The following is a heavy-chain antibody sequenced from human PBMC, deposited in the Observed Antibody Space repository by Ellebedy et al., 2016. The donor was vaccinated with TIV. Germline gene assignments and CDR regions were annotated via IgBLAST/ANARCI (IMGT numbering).Heavy chain of an antibody. CDR1: GFTTSG. J-gene: IGHJ6*02. CDR2: VRSDGTTK. CDR3: VKGAFPVPTVMAV. Sequence: LSLTCAASGFTTSGMHWVRQAPGKGLEWVAFVRSDGTTKYYADAAKGRFTISRDDSKNTLYLEMNSLRLDDTAVYYCVKGAFPVPTVMAVWGQGTTVTVSS. V-gene: IGHV3-30*02. D-gene: IGHD4/OR15-4a*01.